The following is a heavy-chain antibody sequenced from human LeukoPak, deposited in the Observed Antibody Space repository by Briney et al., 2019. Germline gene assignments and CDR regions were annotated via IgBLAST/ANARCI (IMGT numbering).Heavy chain of an antibody. V-gene: IGHV4-39*07. D-gene: IGHD3-9*01. CDR2: IYYSGST. J-gene: IGHJ4*02. CDR3: AREGNPINYDILTGSIDY. Sequence: SETLSLTCTVSGGSISSSSYYWGWIRQPPGKGLEWIGSIYYSGSTYYNPSLKSRVTISVDTSKNQFSLKLSSVTAADTAVYYCAREGNPINYDILTGSIDYWGQGTLVTVSS. CDR1: GGSISSSSYY.